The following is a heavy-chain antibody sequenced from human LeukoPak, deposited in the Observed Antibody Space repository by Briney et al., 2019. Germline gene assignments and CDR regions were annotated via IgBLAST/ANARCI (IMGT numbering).Heavy chain of an antibody. D-gene: IGHD3-3*01. CDR1: GFTFSSYA. Sequence: GGSLRLSCAASGFTFSSYAMSWVRQAPGKGLEWVSAISGSGGGTYYADSVKGRFTISRDNSKNTLYLQMNSLRAEDTAVYYCAKDAHPADFWSGYYYHFDYWGQGTLVTVSS. CDR2: ISGSGGGT. CDR3: AKDAHPADFWSGYYYHFDY. V-gene: IGHV3-23*01. J-gene: IGHJ4*02.